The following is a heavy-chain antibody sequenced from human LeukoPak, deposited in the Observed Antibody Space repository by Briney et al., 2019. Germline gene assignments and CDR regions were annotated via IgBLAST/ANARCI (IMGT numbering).Heavy chain of an antibody. Sequence: GGSLRLSCAASGFTFSSYAMSWVRQAPGKGLEWVSAISGSGGSTYYADSVKGRFTISRDNSKNTLYLQMNSLRAEDTAVYYCAKSYCSGGSCYSPRHYGMDVWGQGTTVTVSS. J-gene: IGHJ6*02. V-gene: IGHV3-23*01. CDR3: AKSYCSGGSCYSPRHYGMDV. CDR1: GFTFSSYA. D-gene: IGHD2-15*01. CDR2: ISGSGGST.